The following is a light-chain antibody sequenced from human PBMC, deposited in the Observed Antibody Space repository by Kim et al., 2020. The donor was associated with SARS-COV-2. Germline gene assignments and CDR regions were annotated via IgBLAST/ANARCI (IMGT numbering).Light chain of an antibody. CDR3: NSRDSSGNHVI. Sequence: LGQTVRSTGQEDSLRIYYASWYQQKPGQAPVLVIYGKNNRPSGIPDRFSGSSSGNTASLTITGAQAEDEADYYCNSRDSSGNHVIFGGGTKLTVL. CDR2: GKN. V-gene: IGLV3-19*01. J-gene: IGLJ2*01. CDR1: SLRIYY.